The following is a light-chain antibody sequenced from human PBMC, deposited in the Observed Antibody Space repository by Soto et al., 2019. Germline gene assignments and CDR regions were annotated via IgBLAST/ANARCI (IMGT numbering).Light chain of an antibody. J-gene: IGKJ5*01. CDR2: AAS. V-gene: IGKV1-39*01. CDR3: QQTYNTPIT. CDR1: QIISTS. Sequence: DIQMTQSPSSLSASVGDRVTITCLASQIISTSLAWYQQQPGKAPKLLIYAASSLQSGVPSRFSGSGSGTHFTLTIASLQPEDSATYYCQQTYNTPITFVQGTRLEIK.